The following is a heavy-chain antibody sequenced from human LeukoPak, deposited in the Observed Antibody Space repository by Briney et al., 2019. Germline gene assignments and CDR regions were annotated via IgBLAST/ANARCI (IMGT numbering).Heavy chain of an antibody. CDR3: ARPQATAAGYYFDS. J-gene: IGHJ4*02. CDR2: INPYSGDT. D-gene: IGHD6-13*01. CDR1: GYTFTIYG. Sequence: ASVTVSCKASGYTFTIYGFSWVRQAPGQGLEWVGWINPYSGDTDYAQNLRVRVTLTTDTSTSTAYMELRSLRSDDSAVYYCARPQATAAGYYFDSWGQGTLVSVSS. V-gene: IGHV1-18*01.